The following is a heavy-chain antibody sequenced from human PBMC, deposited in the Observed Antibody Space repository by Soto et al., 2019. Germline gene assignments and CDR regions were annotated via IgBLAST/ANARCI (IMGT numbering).Heavy chain of an antibody. V-gene: IGHV3-23*01. Sequence: PGGSLRLSCAASRFTFSSYAMTWVRQAPGKGLEWVSVITNSGGLTYFADSVKGRFTISRDNSRNTLYLQMNTLRAEDTAVYYCARNGRDCSNAACYDYWGQGTLVTVSS. D-gene: IGHD2-8*01. CDR2: ITNSGGLT. J-gene: IGHJ4*02. CDR1: RFTFSSYA. CDR3: ARNGRDCSNAACYDY.